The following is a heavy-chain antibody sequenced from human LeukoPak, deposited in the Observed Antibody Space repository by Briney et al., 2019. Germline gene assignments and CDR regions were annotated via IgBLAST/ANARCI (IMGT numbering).Heavy chain of an antibody. Sequence: PGGSLRLSCTVSGFTFSDYYMSWVRQAPGKGLEWVSYISSSGSMLHYADSVEGRFTISRDNAKNSLYLQMSSLRVEDTAVYYCTRRPYSSSWYYFDYWGQGILVTVSS. CDR1: GFTFSDYY. CDR3: TRRPYSSSWYYFDY. CDR2: ISSSGSML. D-gene: IGHD6-13*01. J-gene: IGHJ4*02. V-gene: IGHV3-11*04.